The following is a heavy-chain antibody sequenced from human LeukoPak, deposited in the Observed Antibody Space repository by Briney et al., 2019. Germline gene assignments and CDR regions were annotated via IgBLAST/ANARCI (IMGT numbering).Heavy chain of an antibody. D-gene: IGHD3-10*01. CDR2: IIPILGTP. Sequence: GPPVRLSCKASGGTFSSYGISWVRQAPGQGLEWMGRIIPILGTPNYEQKLQGRVAITADESTSTAYMELSSLRSDDTAVYYCARDRGGDAFDSWGQGTMVTVSS. CDR3: ARDRGGDAFDS. CDR1: GGTFSSYG. J-gene: IGHJ3*02. V-gene: IGHV1-69*11.